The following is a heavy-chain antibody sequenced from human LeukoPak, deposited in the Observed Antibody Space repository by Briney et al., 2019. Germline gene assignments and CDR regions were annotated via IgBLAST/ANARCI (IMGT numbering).Heavy chain of an antibody. V-gene: IGHV4-4*07. D-gene: IGHD3-22*01. Sequence: SETLSLTCTVSGGSINSYFWSWIRQPAGKGLEWIGRIYTSGTINYNPSLKSRVTVSVDTSKNQFSLNLTSVTAADTAVYYCAREAIGARPFDCWGKGIPVTVSS. CDR1: GGSINSYF. CDR2: IYTSGTI. CDR3: AREAIGARPFDC. J-gene: IGHJ4*02.